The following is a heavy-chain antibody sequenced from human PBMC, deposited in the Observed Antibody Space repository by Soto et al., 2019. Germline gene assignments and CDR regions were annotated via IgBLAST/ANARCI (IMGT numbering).Heavy chain of an antibody. V-gene: IGHV4-34*01. D-gene: IGHD3-16*02. Sequence: PSETLSLTCAVYGGSFSGYYWSWIRQPPGKGLEWIGEINHSGSTNYNPSLKSRVTISVDTSKNQFSLKLSSVTAADTAVYFFARQGYDYIWGSCRYYFDYWGQGTQVTVSS. CDR1: GGSFSGYY. J-gene: IGHJ4*02. CDR2: INHSGST. CDR3: ARQGYDYIWGSCRYYFDY.